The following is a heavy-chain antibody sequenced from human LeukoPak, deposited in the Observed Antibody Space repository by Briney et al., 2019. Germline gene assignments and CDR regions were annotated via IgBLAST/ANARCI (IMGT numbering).Heavy chain of an antibody. J-gene: IGHJ4*02. CDR2: IYSAGSI. CDR1: GFTVSSNS. CDR3: ARRAGAYTHPYDY. D-gene: IGHD3-16*01. Sequence: SGGSLRLSCTVSGFTVSSNSMSWVRQAPGKGLEWVSFIYSAGSIYYSDSVKGRFTISIDNSKNTLYLQMNSLRAEDTAVYYCARRAGAYTHPYDYRGQGTLVTVSS. V-gene: IGHV3-53*01.